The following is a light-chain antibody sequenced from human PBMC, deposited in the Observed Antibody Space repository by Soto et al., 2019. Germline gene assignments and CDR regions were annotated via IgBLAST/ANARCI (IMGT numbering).Light chain of an antibody. Sequence: QSVLTQPPSVSGSPGQSVTISCTGTSSDVGYYNRVSWYQQPPGTAPKLLIYEVSNRPSGVPDRFSGSKSGNTASLTTSGLQAEDEADYYCSLYTSSTFYVFGTGTKVTVL. CDR2: EVS. J-gene: IGLJ1*01. CDR3: SLYTSSTFYV. CDR1: SSDVGYYNR. V-gene: IGLV2-18*01.